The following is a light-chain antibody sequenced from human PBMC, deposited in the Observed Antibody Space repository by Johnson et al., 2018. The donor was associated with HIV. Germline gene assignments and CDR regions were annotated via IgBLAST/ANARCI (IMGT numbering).Light chain of an antibody. CDR1: SSHIGNNY. CDR2: EDN. V-gene: IGLV1-51*02. Sequence: QPPSVSAAPGQKVTISCSGSSSHIGNNYVSWYQQLPGTAPKLLIYEDNKRPSGIPGRFSGSKSGTSATLGITGLQTGDEAEYYCGTWDSSLSPGEFVFGTGTKVTV. CDR3: GTWDSSLSPGEFV. J-gene: IGLJ1*01.